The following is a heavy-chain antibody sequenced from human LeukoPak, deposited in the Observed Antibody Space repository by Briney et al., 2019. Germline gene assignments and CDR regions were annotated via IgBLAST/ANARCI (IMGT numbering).Heavy chain of an antibody. D-gene: IGHD3-10*01. CDR1: GGSISSSSYY. CDR2: IYYSGST. Sequence: SETLSLTCTVSGGSISSSSYYWGWIRQPPGKGLEWIGSIYYSGSTYYNPSLKSRVTISVDTSKNQFSLKLSSVTAADTAVYYCARHSDRYYYYMDVWGKGTTVTVSS. V-gene: IGHV4-39*01. J-gene: IGHJ6*03. CDR3: ARHSDRYYYYMDV.